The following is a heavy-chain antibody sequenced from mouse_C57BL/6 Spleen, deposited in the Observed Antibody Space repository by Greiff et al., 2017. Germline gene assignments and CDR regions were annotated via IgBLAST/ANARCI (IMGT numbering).Heavy chain of an antibody. CDR1: GYSFTDYN. D-gene: IGHD1-1*01. V-gene: IGHV1-39*01. CDR2: INPNYGTT. Sequence: VHVKQSGPELVKPGASVKISCKASGYSFTDYNMNWVKQSNGKSLEWIGVINPNYGTTSYNQKFKGKATLTVDQSSSTSYMQLNSLTSEDSAVYYCARPPYGSSYVWYFSVWGTGTTVTVSS. CDR3: ARPPYGSSYVWYFSV. J-gene: IGHJ1*03.